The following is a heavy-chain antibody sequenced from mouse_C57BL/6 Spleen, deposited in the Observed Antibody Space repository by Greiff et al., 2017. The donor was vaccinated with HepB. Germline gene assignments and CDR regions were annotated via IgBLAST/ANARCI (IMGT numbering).Heavy chain of an antibody. CDR3: ARDGSSYERYYFDY. D-gene: IGHD1-1*01. J-gene: IGHJ2*01. CDR2: ISDGGSYT. CDR1: GFTFSSYA. Sequence: EVQLVESGGGLVKPGGSLKLSCAASGFTFSSYAMSWVRQTPEKRLEWVATISDGGSYTYYPDNVKGRFTISRDNAKNNLYLQMSHLKSEDTAMYYCARDGSSYERYYFDYWGQGTTLTVSS. V-gene: IGHV5-4*01.